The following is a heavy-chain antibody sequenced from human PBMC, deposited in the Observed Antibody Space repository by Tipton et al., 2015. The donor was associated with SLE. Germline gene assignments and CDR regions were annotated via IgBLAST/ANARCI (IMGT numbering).Heavy chain of an antibody. J-gene: IGHJ6*03. Sequence: SLRLSCAASGFSFRSYSMNWVRQTPVMGLEWVSYISSSGSTIYYADSVKGRFTISRDNAKNSLYLQMNSLRAEDTAVYYCARSYYYYYYYMDVSGKGTTGTV. CDR2: ISSSGSTI. CDR1: GFSFRSYS. CDR3: ARSYYYYYYYMDV. V-gene: IGHV3-48*03.